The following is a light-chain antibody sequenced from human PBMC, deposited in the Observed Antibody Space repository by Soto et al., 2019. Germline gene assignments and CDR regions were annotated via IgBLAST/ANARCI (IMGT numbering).Light chain of an antibody. Sequence: EIVLTQSPGTLSLSPGERATLSCRASQSVSGSKLAWYQHKRGQAPRLLIYGASTRATDIPDRFSGSGSGTDFTLTISRLEPEDCAVYYCQQYADSPLYTVGQGTNLEIK. V-gene: IGKV3-20*01. CDR2: GAS. CDR3: QQYADSPLYT. J-gene: IGKJ2*01. CDR1: QSVSGSK.